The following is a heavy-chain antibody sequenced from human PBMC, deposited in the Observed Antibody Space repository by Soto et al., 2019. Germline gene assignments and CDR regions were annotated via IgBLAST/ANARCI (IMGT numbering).Heavy chain of an antibody. D-gene: IGHD6-19*01. CDR1: GFTFSSYA. V-gene: IGHV3-30-3*01. CDR3: AREVSIAVAVYYYYYGMDV. CDR2: ISYDGSNK. Sequence: GGSLRLSCAASGFTFSSYAMHWVRQAPGKGLEWVAVISYDGSNKYYADSVKGRFTISRDNSKNTLYLQMNSLRAEDTAVYYCAREVSIAVAVYYYYYGMDVWGQGTTVTVSS. J-gene: IGHJ6*02.